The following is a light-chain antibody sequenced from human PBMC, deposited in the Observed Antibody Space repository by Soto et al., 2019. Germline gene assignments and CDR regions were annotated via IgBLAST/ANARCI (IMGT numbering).Light chain of an antibody. Sequence: QSALTQPASVSGSPGQSITISCIGTSSDIGGYDFVSWYQQHPGKAPKLLIYDVTNRPSGVSYRFSGSKSGNTASLTISGLQAEDEADYYCTSYRTSSTYVFGTGTKLTVL. CDR1: SSDIGGYDF. CDR2: DVT. J-gene: IGLJ1*01. V-gene: IGLV2-14*01. CDR3: TSYRTSSTYV.